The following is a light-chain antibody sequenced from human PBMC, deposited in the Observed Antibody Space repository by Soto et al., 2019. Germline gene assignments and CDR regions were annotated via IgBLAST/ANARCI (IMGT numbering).Light chain of an antibody. J-gene: IGKJ4*01. CDR1: QGIGNA. Sequence: AIQMTLAPSSRPAFVRPRVCLSGRATQGIGNALGWYQQKPGKPPKVLIYAASNLQSGVPPRFSGSGSGTDFTLAISSLQPEDSATYYCLQDNNYPWTFGGGTKVDIK. V-gene: IGKV1-6*01. CDR3: LQDNNYPWT. CDR2: AAS.